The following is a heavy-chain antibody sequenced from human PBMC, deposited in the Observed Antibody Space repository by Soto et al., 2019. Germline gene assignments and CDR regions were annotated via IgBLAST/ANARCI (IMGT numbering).Heavy chain of an antibody. Sequence: PSETLSLTCAVSGGSISAAGDSWSWIRQPPGGGLEWIGYIYHSGTFLYNPSLKTRLTMSLDRSNNQFSLTLTSVTAADTAIYFCARAERFPRSWFDPWGQGTQVTVSS. CDR1: GGSISAAGDS. V-gene: IGHV4-30-2*01. CDR2: IYHSGTF. J-gene: IGHJ5*02. CDR3: ARAERFPRSWFDP. D-gene: IGHD3-10*01.